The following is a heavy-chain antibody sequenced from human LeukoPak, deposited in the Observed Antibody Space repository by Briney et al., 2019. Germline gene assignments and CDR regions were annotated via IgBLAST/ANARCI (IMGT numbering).Heavy chain of an antibody. Sequence: TGGSLRLSCAASGFTFSKYGMHWVRQAPGKGLEWVAVISHDGNNKYYADSVKGRFTISRDNSMNTLYLQMNSLRTEDTAVYYCAKGVGSCWLSTLSQVAMDVWGKGTTVTVSS. V-gene: IGHV3-30*18. CDR2: ISHDGNNK. CDR3: AKGVGSCWLSTLSQVAMDV. J-gene: IGHJ6*04. CDR1: GFTFSKYG. D-gene: IGHD3-9*01.